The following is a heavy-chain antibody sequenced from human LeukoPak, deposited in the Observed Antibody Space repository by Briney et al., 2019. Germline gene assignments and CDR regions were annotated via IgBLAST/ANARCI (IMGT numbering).Heavy chain of an antibody. J-gene: IGHJ3*02. CDR3: ARPAAQTPYDAFDI. Sequence: PSETLSLTCTVSGGSISSYYWSWLRQPPGKGLEWLGYIYYSGSTNYNPSLKSRVTISVDTSKNQFSLKLSSVTAADTAVYYCARPAAQTPYDAFDIWGQGTMVTVSS. V-gene: IGHV4-59*01. D-gene: IGHD6-13*01. CDR2: IYYSGST. CDR1: GGSISSYY.